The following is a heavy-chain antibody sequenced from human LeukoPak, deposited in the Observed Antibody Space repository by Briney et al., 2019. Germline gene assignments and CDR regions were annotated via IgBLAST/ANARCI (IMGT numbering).Heavy chain of an antibody. CDR3: AYDYVWGSYRDDY. CDR2: INHSGST. J-gene: IGHJ4*02. V-gene: IGHV4-34*01. D-gene: IGHD3-16*02. CDR1: GGSFSGYY. Sequence: PSETLSLTCAVYGGSFSGYYWSWIRQPPGEGLEWIGEINHSGSTNYNPSLKSRVTISVDTSKNQFSLKLSSVTAADTAVYYCAYDYVWGSYRDDYWGQGTLVTVSS.